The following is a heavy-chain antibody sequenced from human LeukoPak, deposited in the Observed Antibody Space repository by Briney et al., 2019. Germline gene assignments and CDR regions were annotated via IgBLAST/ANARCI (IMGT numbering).Heavy chain of an antibody. CDR1: GGTFISYA. CDR3: TKDQDFRLGSMDF. V-gene: IGHV1-69*13. CDR2: IIPIFGTA. D-gene: IGHD7-27*01. J-gene: IGHJ4*02. Sequence: ASVKVSCKASGGTFISYAISWVRQAPGQGLEWMGGIIPIFGTANYAQKFQGRVTITADESTSTAYMELSSLRSEDTAVYYCTKDQDFRLGSMDFWGQGTLVTVSS.